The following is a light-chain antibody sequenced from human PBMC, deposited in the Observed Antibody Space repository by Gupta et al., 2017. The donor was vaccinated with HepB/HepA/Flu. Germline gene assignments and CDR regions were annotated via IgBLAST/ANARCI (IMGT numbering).Light chain of an antibody. V-gene: IGKV3-15*01. Sequence: MMTQSPATLSVSPGERLSLSCRASRDIDTRLAWYQQKPGQSPRLLIYEASNRATGVAARFSGSGSGTEFTLIVSTVQSEDSAVYFCQQYYKWPPLTFGGGTKVEI. CDR3: QQYYKWPPLT. CDR2: EAS. CDR1: RDIDTR. J-gene: IGKJ4*01.